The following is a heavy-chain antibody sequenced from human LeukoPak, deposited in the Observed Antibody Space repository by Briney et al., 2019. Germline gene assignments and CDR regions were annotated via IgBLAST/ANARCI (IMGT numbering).Heavy chain of an antibody. D-gene: IGHD6-13*01. Sequence: PGGSLRLSCAASGFTFDDYAMHWVRQAPGKGLEWVSGISWNSGSIDYADSVKGRFTISRDNAMNSLYLQMNSLRAEDTALYYCAKDIGQQLVGWFDPWGQGTLVTVSS. CDR3: AKDIGQQLVGWFDP. J-gene: IGHJ5*02. CDR1: GFTFDDYA. CDR2: ISWNSGSI. V-gene: IGHV3-9*01.